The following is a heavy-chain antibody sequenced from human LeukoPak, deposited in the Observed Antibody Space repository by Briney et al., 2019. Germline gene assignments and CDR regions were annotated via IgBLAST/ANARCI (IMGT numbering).Heavy chain of an antibody. D-gene: IGHD2-2*01. V-gene: IGHV1-18*01. CDR3: ARDHCSSTSCPLDY. CDR2: ISVYNGNT. CDR1: GYTFTSYG. J-gene: IGHJ4*02. Sequence: ASVKVSCKASGYTFTSYGISWVRQAPGQGLEWMGWISVYNGNTNYAQKLQGRVAMTTDTSTSTAHMELRSLRSDDTAVYYCARDHCSSTSCPLDYWGQGTLVTVSS.